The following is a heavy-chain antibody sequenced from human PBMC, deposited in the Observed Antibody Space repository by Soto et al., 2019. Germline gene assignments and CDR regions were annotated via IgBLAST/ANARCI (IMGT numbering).Heavy chain of an antibody. Sequence: ASVKVSGKASGYTFTSYAMHWVRQAPGQRLEWMGWINAGNGNTKYSQKFQGRVTITRDTSASTAYMELSSLRSEDTAVYYCARDRYFDWLPTIRPGYYYGMDVWGQGTTVTVSS. J-gene: IGHJ6*02. CDR1: GYTFTSYA. CDR2: INAGNGNT. D-gene: IGHD3-9*01. V-gene: IGHV1-3*01. CDR3: ARDRYFDWLPTIRPGYYYGMDV.